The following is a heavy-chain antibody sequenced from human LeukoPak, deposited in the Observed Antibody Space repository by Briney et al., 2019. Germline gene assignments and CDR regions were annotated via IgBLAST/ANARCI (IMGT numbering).Heavy chain of an antibody. CDR2: IYASGST. CDR1: AGSISSGSYY. V-gene: IGHV4-61*02. CDR3: ARSLPWWLVRGRSFDI. J-gene: IGHJ3*02. Sequence: SETLSLTCIVSAGSISSGSYYWSWIRQPAGKGLEWIGRIYASGSTNYNPSLKSRVTISVDTSKNQFSLKLSSVTAADTAVYYCARSLPWWLVRGRSFDIWGQGTMVTVSS. D-gene: IGHD6-19*01.